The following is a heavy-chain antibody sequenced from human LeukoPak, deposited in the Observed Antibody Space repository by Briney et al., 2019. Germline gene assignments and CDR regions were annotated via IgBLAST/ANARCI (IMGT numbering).Heavy chain of an antibody. J-gene: IGHJ4*02. CDR1: GFTFTNNG. Sequence: PGRSLRLSCAASGFTFTNNGFHWVRQAPGKGLEWVAAIWSDGSKKYYADSVKGRFTISKDNSKNTLYLQMNSLRAEDTAVYYCARDLSYTPLDYGGQGTLVTVSS. CDR3: ARDLSYTPLDY. V-gene: IGHV3-33*01. D-gene: IGHD2-2*02. CDR2: IWSDGSKK.